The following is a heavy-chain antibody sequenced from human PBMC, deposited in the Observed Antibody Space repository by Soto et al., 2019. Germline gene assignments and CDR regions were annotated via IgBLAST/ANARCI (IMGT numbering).Heavy chain of an antibody. CDR2: ISYDGSNK. CDR1: GFTFSSYG. CDR3: AKENCISTSCYAYYYYGMDV. D-gene: IGHD2-2*01. V-gene: IGHV3-30*18. J-gene: IGHJ6*02. Sequence: GGSLRLSCAASGFTFSSYGMHWVRQAPGKGLEWVAVISYDGSNKYYADSVKGRFTISRDNSKNTLYLQMNSLRAEDTAVYYRAKENCISTSCYAYYYYGMDVWGQGTTVTVSS.